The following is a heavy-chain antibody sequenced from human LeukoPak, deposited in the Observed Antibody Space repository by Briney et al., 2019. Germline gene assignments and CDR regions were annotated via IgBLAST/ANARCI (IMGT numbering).Heavy chain of an antibody. CDR1: GGSISSGGYS. D-gene: IGHD3-3*01. Sequence: SETLSLTCAVSGGSISSGGYSWSWIRQPPGKGLEWIGYIYHSGSTYYNPSLKSRVTISVDRSKNQFSLKLSSVTAADTAVYYCASRPYYDFWSGLGWFDPWGQGTLVTVSS. CDR2: IYHSGST. V-gene: IGHV4-30-2*01. J-gene: IGHJ5*02. CDR3: ASRPYYDFWSGLGWFDP.